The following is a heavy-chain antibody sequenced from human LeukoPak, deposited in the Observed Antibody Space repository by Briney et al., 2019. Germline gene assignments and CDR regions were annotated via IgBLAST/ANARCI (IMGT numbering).Heavy chain of an antibody. J-gene: IGHJ4*02. D-gene: IGHD3-9*01. CDR1: GGTFSSYA. Sequence: SVKVSCKASGGTFSSYAISWVRQAPGQGLEWVGGIIPIFGTANYAQKFQGRVTITTDESTSTAYMELSSLRSEDTAVYYCARAHTKAILTGYYWSAPGYWGQGTLLTVSS. CDR3: ARAHTKAILTGYYWSAPGY. CDR2: IIPIFGTA. V-gene: IGHV1-69*05.